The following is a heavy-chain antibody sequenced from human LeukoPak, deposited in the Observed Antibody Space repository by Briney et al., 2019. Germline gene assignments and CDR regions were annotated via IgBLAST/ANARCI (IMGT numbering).Heavy chain of an antibody. CDR2: IYSGGTT. J-gene: IGHJ6*02. CDR1: GFTVSSNY. D-gene: IGHD3-22*01. V-gene: IGHV3-66*02. Sequence: GGSLRLSCAASGFTVSSNYMSWVRQAPGKGLKWVSVIYSGGTTYYADSVKGRFTISRDNSKNTLYLQMNSLSAEDTAVYYCARDNLGSSGYYYYGMDVWGQGTTVTVSS. CDR3: ARDNLGSSGYYYYGMDV.